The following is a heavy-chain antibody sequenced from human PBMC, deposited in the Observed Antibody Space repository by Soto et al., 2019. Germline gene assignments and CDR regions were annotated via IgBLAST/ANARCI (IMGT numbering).Heavy chain of an antibody. CDR1: GFTFSSYA. V-gene: IGHV3-30-3*01. D-gene: IGHD4-4*01. CDR3: ARPLWRDDYNWGYFGL. Sequence: QVQLVESGGGVVQPGRSLRLSCAASGFTFSSYAMHWVRQAPGKGLEWVAVISYDGSNKYYADSVKGRFTISRDNSKNTVYLQMNSLRTEDTAVYYCARPLWRDDYNWGYFGLWGRGTLVTVSS. J-gene: IGHJ2*01. CDR2: ISYDGSNK.